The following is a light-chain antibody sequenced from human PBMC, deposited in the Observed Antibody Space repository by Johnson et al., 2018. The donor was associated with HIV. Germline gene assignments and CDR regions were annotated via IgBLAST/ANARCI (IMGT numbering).Light chain of an antibody. J-gene: IGLJ1*01. CDR1: SSNIGNNY. V-gene: IGLV1-51*02. Sequence: QAVLTQPPSVSAAPGQKVTISCSGSSSNIGNNYVSWYQQLPGAAPTLLIYEDNKRPSGIPDRFSGSKSGSTATLGITGLQSGDEADYYWGTWDSSRSAGVFGTGTKVTVL. CDR2: EDN. CDR3: GTWDSSRSAGV.